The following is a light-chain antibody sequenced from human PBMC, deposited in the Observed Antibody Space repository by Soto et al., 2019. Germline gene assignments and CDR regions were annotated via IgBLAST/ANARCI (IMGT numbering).Light chain of an antibody. J-gene: IGKJ2*01. CDR1: QSISSY. V-gene: IGKV1-39*01. CDR2: AAS. CDR3: QQSYSTLPYT. Sequence: DIQMTQSPSSLSASVGDRVTITCRASQSISSYLNWYQQKPGKAPKLLIYAASSLQSGVPSRFSGSRSETDFTLTISSLQPEDFATYYCQQSYSTLPYTFGQGTKLEIK.